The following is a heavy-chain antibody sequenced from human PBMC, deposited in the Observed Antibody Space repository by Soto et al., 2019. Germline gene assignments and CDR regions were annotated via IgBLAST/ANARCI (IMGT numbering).Heavy chain of an antibody. CDR3: AAVPGRVTMVRGVRYYYGMDV. V-gene: IGHV4-34*01. CDR1: GGSFSAYS. J-gene: IGHJ6*02. D-gene: IGHD3-10*01. Sequence: SETLSLTCAVYGGSFSAYSWTWIRQPPGKGLEWIGEINHSGSTYYNPSLKSRVTISVDTSKNQFSLKLSSVTAADTAVYYCAAVPGRVTMVRGVRYYYGMDVWGQGTTVTVSS. CDR2: INHSGST.